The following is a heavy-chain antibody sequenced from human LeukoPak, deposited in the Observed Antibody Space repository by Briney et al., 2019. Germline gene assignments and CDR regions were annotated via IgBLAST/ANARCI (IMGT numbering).Heavy chain of an antibody. CDR1: GYTFTGYY. J-gene: IGHJ5*02. Sequence: ASVKVSCKASGYTFTGYYMHWVRQAPGQGLEWMGWINPNSGGTNYAQKFQGRVTMTRDTSISTAYMELSRLRSDDTAVYHCARTMVRGVIYWFDPWGQGTLVTVSS. CDR2: INPNSGGT. V-gene: IGHV1-2*02. D-gene: IGHD3-10*01. CDR3: ARTMVRGVIYWFDP.